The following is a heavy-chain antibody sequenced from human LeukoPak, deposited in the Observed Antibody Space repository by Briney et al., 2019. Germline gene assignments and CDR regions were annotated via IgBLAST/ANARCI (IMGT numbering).Heavy chain of an antibody. V-gene: IGHV4-39*01. Sequence: SETLSLTCTVSGGSISSSSYYWGWIRQPPGKGLEWIGSIYYSGSTYYNPSLKSRVTISVDTSKNPFSLKLSSVTAADTAVYYCARLPRHPIVGATWSDPWGQGALVTVSS. J-gene: IGHJ5*02. D-gene: IGHD1-26*01. CDR2: IYYSGST. CDR1: GGSISSSSYY. CDR3: ARLPRHPIVGATWSDP.